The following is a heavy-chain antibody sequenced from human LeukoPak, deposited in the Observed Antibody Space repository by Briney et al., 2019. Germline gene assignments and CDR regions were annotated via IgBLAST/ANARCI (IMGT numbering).Heavy chain of an antibody. Sequence: PGGPLRLSCAASGFTFSNAWMSWVRQAPGKGLEWVGRIKSKTDGGTTDYAAPVKGRFTISRDDSKNTLYLQMNSLKTEDTAVYYCTTDHPYDILTGPHIDYWGQGTLVTVSS. CDR1: GFTFSNAW. CDR2: IKSKTDGGTT. V-gene: IGHV3-15*01. J-gene: IGHJ4*02. CDR3: TTDHPYDILTGPHIDY. D-gene: IGHD3-9*01.